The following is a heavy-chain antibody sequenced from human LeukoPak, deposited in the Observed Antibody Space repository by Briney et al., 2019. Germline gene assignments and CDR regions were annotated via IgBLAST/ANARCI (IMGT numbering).Heavy chain of an antibody. CDR3: ARNLVGPREYYFDY. CDR2: IWYDGSNK. D-gene: IGHD1-26*01. V-gene: IGHV3-33*01. Sequence: PGRSLRLSCAASGFTFSSYGMHWVRQAPGKGLEWVAVIWYDGSNKNYADSVKGRFTISRDNSKNTLYLQMNSLRAEDTSVYYCARNLVGPREYYFDYWGQGTLVTVSS. CDR1: GFTFSSYG. J-gene: IGHJ4*02.